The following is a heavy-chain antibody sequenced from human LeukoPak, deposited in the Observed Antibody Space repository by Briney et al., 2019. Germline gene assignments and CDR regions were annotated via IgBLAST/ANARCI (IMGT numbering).Heavy chain of an antibody. CDR1: GFTFSSYA. CDR2: MLYSGNT. CDR3: ARHLDSRGRYFDY. D-gene: IGHD3-22*01. V-gene: IGHV4-39*01. Sequence: GSLRLSCAASGFTFSSYAMSWVRQPPGKGLEWIASMLYSGNTYYNPSLKSRVTISVDTSKNQFFLRLSSVTAADTTVYYCARHLDSRGRYFDYWGQGTLVTVSS. J-gene: IGHJ4*02.